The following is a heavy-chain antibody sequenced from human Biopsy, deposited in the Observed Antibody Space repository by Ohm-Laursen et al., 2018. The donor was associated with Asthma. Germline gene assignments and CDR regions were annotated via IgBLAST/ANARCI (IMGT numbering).Heavy chain of an antibody. Sequence: TLSLTCTVSGGSVSSGSYSWNWIRQPPGKGLELIAYLFHSGTTYYNPSLKSRVTISVDRSQRQFSLKVNSVTAADTAVYYCARMNTLIQAANYFSYAMDVWGQGTTVTVSS. CDR3: ARMNTLIQAANYFSYAMDV. CDR2: LFHSGTT. CDR1: GGSVSSGSYS. J-gene: IGHJ6*02. D-gene: IGHD3-9*01. V-gene: IGHV4-30-2*01.